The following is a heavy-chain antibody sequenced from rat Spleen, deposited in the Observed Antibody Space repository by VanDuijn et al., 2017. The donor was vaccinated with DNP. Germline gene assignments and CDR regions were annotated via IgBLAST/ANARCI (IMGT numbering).Heavy chain of an antibody. J-gene: IGHJ4*01. D-gene: IGHD1-6*01. CDR3: ATDVYYGLHAMDA. CDR1: GFTFSDYN. V-gene: IGHV5-19*01. CDR2: ISPSGTDT. Sequence: EVQLVKSGGGLVQPGRSLKLSCAASGFTFSDYNMAWVRQAPTKGLEWVACISPSGTDTYFRDSVKGRFTFSRDNAKSTLYLQMDSLRSEDTATYYCATDVYYGLHAMDAWGQGTSVTVSS.